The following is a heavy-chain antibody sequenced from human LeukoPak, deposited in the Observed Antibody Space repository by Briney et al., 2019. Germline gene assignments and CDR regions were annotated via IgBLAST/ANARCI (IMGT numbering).Heavy chain of an antibody. CDR3: ARDSGYYDSSGYLGPEYYYYGMDV. Sequence: GGSLRLSCAASGFTFSSYAMHWVRQAPGKGLEWVAVISYDGSNKYYADSVKGRFTISRDNAKNSLYLQMNSLRAEDTAVYYCARDSGYYDSSGYLGPEYYYYGMDVWGQGTTVTVSS. CDR2: ISYDGSNK. V-gene: IGHV3-30-3*01. J-gene: IGHJ6*02. D-gene: IGHD3-22*01. CDR1: GFTFSSYA.